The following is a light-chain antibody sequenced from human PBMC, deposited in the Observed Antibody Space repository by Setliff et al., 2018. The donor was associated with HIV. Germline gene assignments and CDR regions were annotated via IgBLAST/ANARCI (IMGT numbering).Light chain of an antibody. CDR1: SSNIGEGYD. J-gene: IGLJ2*01. CDR3: AAWDDRLNGPV. Sequence: QSVLTQPPSVSGAPGQRVTISCTGSSSNIGEGYDVHWYQQFPGTAPKLLIYANSQRPSGVPDRFSGSKSATSASLAISGLQSEDEADYYCAAWDDRLNGPVFGGGTKVTVL. V-gene: IGLV1-40*01. CDR2: ANS.